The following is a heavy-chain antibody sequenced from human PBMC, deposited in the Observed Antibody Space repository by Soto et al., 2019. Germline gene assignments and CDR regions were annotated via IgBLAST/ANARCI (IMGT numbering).Heavy chain of an antibody. CDR1: GGSISSSSYY. CDR2: IYYSGST. V-gene: IGHV4-39*01. CDR3: ARQAIVVVPAATYGNFDY. D-gene: IGHD2-2*01. J-gene: IGHJ4*02. Sequence: SETLSLTCTVSGGSISSSSYYWGWIRQPPGKGLGWIGSIYYSGSTYYNPSLKSRVTISVDTSKNQFSLKLSSVTAADTAVYYCARQAIVVVPAATYGNFDYWGQGTLVTVSS.